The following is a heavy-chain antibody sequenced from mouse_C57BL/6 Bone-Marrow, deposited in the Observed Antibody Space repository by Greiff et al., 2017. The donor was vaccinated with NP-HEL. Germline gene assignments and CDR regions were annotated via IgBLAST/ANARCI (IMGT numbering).Heavy chain of an antibody. CDR3: ARGIEDYDGYFDV. CDR2: IYPGDGDT. D-gene: IGHD2-4*01. J-gene: IGHJ1*03. CDR1: GYAFSSSS. Sequence: VQLQQSGPELVKPGASVKISCQASGYAFSSSSMNWVKQRPGKGLEWIGRIYPGDGDTNYNGKFKGKATLTADKASSTAYMKLSSLTSEDSAVYFCARGIEDYDGYFDVWGTGTTVTVSS. V-gene: IGHV1-82*01.